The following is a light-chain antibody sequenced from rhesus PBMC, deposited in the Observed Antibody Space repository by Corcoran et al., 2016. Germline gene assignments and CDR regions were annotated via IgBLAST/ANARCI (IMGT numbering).Light chain of an antibody. J-gene: IGKJ1*01. V-gene: IGKV1-33*02. CDR3: QQHSSYPRT. Sequence: DIQMTQSPSSLSASVGDRVTITCQARQGIRNWLAWYQQKPGKAPKLLIYAASRLKSGVPSRFSGRGSGTGFTLTISSLQPEDCATDYCQQHSSYPRTFGQGTKVEIK. CDR1: QGIRNW. CDR2: AAS.